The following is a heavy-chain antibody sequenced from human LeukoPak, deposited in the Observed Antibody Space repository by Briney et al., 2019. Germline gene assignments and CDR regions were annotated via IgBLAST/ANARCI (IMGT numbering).Heavy chain of an antibody. Sequence: MSSETLSLTCAVYGGSFSGYYWSWIRQPPGKGLEWIGEINHSGSTNYNPSLKSRVTISVDTSKNQFSLKLSSVTAADTAVYYCARVRRDGYCSSTSCYKPYGMDVWGQGTTVTVSS. J-gene: IGHJ6*02. CDR3: ARVRRDGYCSSTSCYKPYGMDV. D-gene: IGHD2-2*02. CDR1: GGSFSGYY. CDR2: INHSGST. V-gene: IGHV4-34*01.